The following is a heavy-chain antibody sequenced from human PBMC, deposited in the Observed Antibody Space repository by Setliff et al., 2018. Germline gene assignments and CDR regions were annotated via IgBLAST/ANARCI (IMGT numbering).Heavy chain of an antibody. CDR2: ITNYNGKT. CDR1: GFTFKTYS. Sequence: ASVKVSCKASGFTFKTYSFSWIRQAPGQGLEWMGWITNYNGKTDYAQKFQDRVILTTDTSTNTAYMELRNLRPDDKAIYYCATRTPVTFSGVVTTGWGQGSRGTVSS. CDR3: ATRTPVTFSGVVTTG. D-gene: IGHD3-3*01. V-gene: IGHV1-18*01. J-gene: IGHJ4*02.